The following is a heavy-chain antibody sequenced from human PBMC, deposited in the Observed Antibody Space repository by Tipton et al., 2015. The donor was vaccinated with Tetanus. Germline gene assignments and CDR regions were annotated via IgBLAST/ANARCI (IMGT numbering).Heavy chain of an antibody. CDR2: IYYSGST. D-gene: IGHD1-26*01. CDR3: ARDQARGARGWNYFDY. CDR1: GGSISSGGYC. J-gene: IGHJ4*02. V-gene: IGHV4-31*03. Sequence: LVQSSQTLSLTCTVSGGSISSGGYCWSWIRQHPGKGLEWIGDIYYSGSTYYNPSLKSRVTISVDTSKNQFSLKLNSVTAADTAVYYCARDQARGARGWNYFDYWGQGTLVTVSS.